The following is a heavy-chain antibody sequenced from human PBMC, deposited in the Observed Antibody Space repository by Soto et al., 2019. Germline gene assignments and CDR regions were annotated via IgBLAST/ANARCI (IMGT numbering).Heavy chain of an antibody. J-gene: IGHJ4*02. CDR1: GFTFSSYA. Sequence: GGSLRLSCAASGFTFSSYAMSWVRRAPGKGLKWVSAISGSGGSTYYADSVKGRFTISRDNSKNTLYLQMNSLRAEDTAVYYCAKMEQLVVPYFDYWGQGTLVTVSS. CDR2: ISGSGGST. D-gene: IGHD6-6*01. V-gene: IGHV3-23*01. CDR3: AKMEQLVVPYFDY.